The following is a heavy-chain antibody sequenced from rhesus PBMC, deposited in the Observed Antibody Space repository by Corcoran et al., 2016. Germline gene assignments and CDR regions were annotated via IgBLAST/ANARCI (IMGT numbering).Heavy chain of an antibody. CDR3: ARDPGGSSYFDY. CDR2: IYNKSDST. Sequence: QVQLQESGPGLVKPSDTLSLPCAVSRGSLSSSNWWSWSRPHRGKGLEWGGGIYNKSDSTNYHPSLKSRVTISKDTSKNQLSVKLSSVTAADTAVYYCARDPGGSSYFDYWGQGVLVTVSS. D-gene: IGHD4-29*01. J-gene: IGHJ4*01. CDR1: RGSLSSSNW. V-gene: IGHV4S18*01.